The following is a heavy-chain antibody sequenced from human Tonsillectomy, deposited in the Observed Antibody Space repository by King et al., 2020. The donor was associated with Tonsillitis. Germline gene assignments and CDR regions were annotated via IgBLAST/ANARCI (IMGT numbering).Heavy chain of an antibody. CDR1: GGTFSSYA. V-gene: IGHV1-69*09. CDR3: ARDPLVPEAAAGTDYYYYGMDV. Sequence: MQLVQSGAEVKKPGSSVKVSCKASGGTFSSYAISWVRQAPGQGLEWMGRIIPIIGIANYAQKFQGRVTITADKSTSTAYMELSSLRSEDTAVYYCARDPLVPEAAAGTDYYYYGMDVWGQGTTVTVSS. D-gene: IGHD6-13*01. J-gene: IGHJ6*02. CDR2: IIPIIGIA.